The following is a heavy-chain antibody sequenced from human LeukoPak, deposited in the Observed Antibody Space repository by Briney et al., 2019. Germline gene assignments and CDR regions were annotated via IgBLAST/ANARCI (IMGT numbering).Heavy chain of an antibody. CDR1: GGTFNSYT. CDR2: IIPVMGTV. V-gene: IGHV1-69*08. J-gene: IGHJ4*02. D-gene: IGHD5-24*01. CDR3: AHRHGYSPF. Sequence: SVKVSCKASGGTFNSYTISWVRQAPGQGLEWMGRIIPVMGTVNYAQKFQGRVALTADKSTSTAYMELSSLTSDDTAIYYCAHRHGYSPFWGQGTLITVSS.